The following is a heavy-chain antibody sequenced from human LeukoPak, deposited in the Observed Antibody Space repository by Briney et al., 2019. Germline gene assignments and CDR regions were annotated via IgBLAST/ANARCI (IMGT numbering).Heavy chain of an antibody. Sequence: GGSLRLSCVASGFTFNNYWMSWVRQAPGKGLEWVANIKEDGSEKYYVDSVEGRLTISRDNAKNSLSLQMNSLRAEDTAVYYCARDRYLVYWGQGTLVTVSS. D-gene: IGHD1-1*01. CDR2: IKEDGSEK. V-gene: IGHV3-7*01. J-gene: IGHJ4*02. CDR1: GFTFNNYW. CDR3: ARDRYLVY.